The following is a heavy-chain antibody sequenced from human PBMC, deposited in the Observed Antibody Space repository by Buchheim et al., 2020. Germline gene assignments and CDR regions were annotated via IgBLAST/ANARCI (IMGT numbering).Heavy chain of an antibody. CDR3: AKGKKAQQLVLGDY. V-gene: IGHV3-30*18. CDR2: ISYDGSNK. CDR1: GFTFSSYG. D-gene: IGHD6-13*01. J-gene: IGHJ4*02. Sequence: QVQLVESGGGVVQPGRSLRLSCAASGFTFSSYGMHWVRQAPGKGPEWVAVISYDGSNKYYADSVKGRFTISRDNSKNTLYLQMNSLRAEDTAVYYCAKGKKAQQLVLGDYWGQGTL.